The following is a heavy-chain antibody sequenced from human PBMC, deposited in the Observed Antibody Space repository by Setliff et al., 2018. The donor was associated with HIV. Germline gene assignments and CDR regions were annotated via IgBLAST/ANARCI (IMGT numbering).Heavy chain of an antibody. CDR3: ARVTTGTTAGDY. V-gene: IGHV3-66*02. CDR1: GFTVSTNY. Sequence: GGSLRLSCAASGFTVSTNYMSWVRQAPGKGLEWVSIIYTGGSTYYADSVKGRFTISRDNSKNTLYLQMNSLRAEDTAVYYCARVTTGTTAGDYWGQGTLVTVSS. D-gene: IGHD1-1*01. CDR2: IYTGGST. J-gene: IGHJ4*02.